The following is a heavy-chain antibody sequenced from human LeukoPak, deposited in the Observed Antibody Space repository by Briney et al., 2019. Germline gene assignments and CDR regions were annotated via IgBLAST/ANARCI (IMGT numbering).Heavy chain of an antibody. Sequence: SETLSLTCAVYGGSLSGYYWSWIRQPPGKGLEWIGEINHSGSTNYNPSLKSRVTISVDTSKNQFSLKLSSVTAADTAVYYCARGKIRSYYYYYMDVWGKGTTVTVSS. CDR2: INHSGST. CDR3: ARGKIRSYYYYYMDV. D-gene: IGHD4-17*01. V-gene: IGHV4-34*01. J-gene: IGHJ6*03. CDR1: GGSLSGYY.